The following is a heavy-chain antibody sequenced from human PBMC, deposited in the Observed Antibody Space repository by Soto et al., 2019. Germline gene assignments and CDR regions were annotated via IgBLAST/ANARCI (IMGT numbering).Heavy chain of an antibody. CDR1: GGSISSYY. CDR2: IYYSGST. CDR3: ARDGGREFYDFLSGYQYMDV. Sequence: PSETLSLTCTVSGGSISSYYWSWIRQPPGKGLEWIGYIYYSGSTYYNPSLKSRVTISVDTSKNQFSLKLSSVTAADTAVYYCARDGGREFYDFLSGYQYMDVWGKGTTVTVSS. V-gene: IGHV4-59*01. J-gene: IGHJ6*03. D-gene: IGHD3-3*01.